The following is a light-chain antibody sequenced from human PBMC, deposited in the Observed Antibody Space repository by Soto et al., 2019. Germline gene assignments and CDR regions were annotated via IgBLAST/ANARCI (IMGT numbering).Light chain of an antibody. CDR1: SSDVGGYNY. Sequence: VLTKPPSASGLPGQSVTISCTGTSSDVGGYNYVSWYQQYPGRAPKLMIYEVTKRPSGVPDRFSGSKSGNTASLTVSGLQAEDEADYYCSSYAASNNFYFVFGGGTKVTVL. J-gene: IGLJ3*02. V-gene: IGLV2-8*01. CDR3: SSYAASNNFYFV. CDR2: EVT.